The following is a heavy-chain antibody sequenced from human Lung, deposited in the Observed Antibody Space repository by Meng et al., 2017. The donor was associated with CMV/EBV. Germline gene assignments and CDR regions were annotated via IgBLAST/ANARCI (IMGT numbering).Heavy chain of an antibody. CDR3: ARREYNSGYDY. CDR1: GFTFSSFT. D-gene: IGHD5-12*01. V-gene: IGHV3-21*04. J-gene: IGHJ4*02. CDR2: ISYTSHYI. Sequence: GGSLRLXXAASGFTFSSFTMNWVRQAPGKGLEWVSSISYTSHYIYYADSLKGRFTISRDNARNSLYLQMNSLRAEDTALYYCARREYNSGYDYWGQGTLVTVSS.